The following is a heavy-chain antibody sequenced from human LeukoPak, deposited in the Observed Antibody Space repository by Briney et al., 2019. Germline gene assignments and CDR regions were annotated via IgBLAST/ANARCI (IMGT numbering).Heavy chain of an antibody. V-gene: IGHV4-59*01. CDR2: IYYSGNT. J-gene: IGHJ4*02. CDR3: AREVTSGLFDY. D-gene: IGHD2-21*02. Sequence: SETLSLTCTVSGDSISSYYWSWIRQPPGKGLEWIGYIYYSGNTNYNPSLKSRITISVDTSKSQFSLKLTSVTAADTAVYYCAREVTSGLFDYWGQGTLVTVSS. CDR1: GDSISSYY.